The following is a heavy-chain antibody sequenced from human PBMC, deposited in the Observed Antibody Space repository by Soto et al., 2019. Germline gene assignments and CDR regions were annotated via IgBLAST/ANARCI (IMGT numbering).Heavy chain of an antibody. CDR3: ARDRLMATAGTARHYFGLDV. V-gene: IGHV4-31*03. J-gene: IGHJ6*02. CDR2: IYYSGST. Sequence: SETLSLTCTVSGGSIRSGGYYWSWVRQSPRRGLEWIGNIYYSGSTYYNPSLNSRLTISVDTSKTQFSLNLSSVTAADTAVYYCARDRLMATAGTARHYFGLDVWGQGTTVTVSS. CDR1: GGSIRSGGYY. D-gene: IGHD5-18*01.